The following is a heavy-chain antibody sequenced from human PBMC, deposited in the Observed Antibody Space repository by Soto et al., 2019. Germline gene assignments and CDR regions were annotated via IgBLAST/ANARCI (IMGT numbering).Heavy chain of an antibody. J-gene: IGHJ4*02. CDR3: ARDRTVYYYVWGSYRFLGSPGH. CDR2: IWYDGSNK. CDR1: GFTFSSYG. D-gene: IGHD3-16*02. Sequence: QVQLVESGGGVVQPGRSLRLSCAASGFTFSSYGMHWVRQAPGKGLEWVAVIWYDGSNKYYADSVKGRFTISRDNSKNTLYLQMNSLRAEDTAVYYCARDRTVYYYVWGSYRFLGSPGHWGQGTLVTVSS. V-gene: IGHV3-33*01.